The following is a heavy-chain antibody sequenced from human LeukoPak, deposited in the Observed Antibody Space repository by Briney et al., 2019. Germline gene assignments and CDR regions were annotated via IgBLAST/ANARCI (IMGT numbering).Heavy chain of an antibody. CDR2: SNDSGGA. CDR3: ARDWFDP. CDR1: GGTFSGYY. V-gene: IGHV4-34*01. J-gene: IGHJ5*02. Sequence: SETLSLTCAVYGGTFSGYYWSWIRQPPGKRLEWVGESNDSGGANYNPSLKSRVTISADKSKNQVSLKLSSVTAADTAVYYCARDWFDPWGQGTLVTVSS.